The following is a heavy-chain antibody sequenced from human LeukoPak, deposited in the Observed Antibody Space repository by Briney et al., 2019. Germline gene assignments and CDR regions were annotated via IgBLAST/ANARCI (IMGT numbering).Heavy chain of an antibody. J-gene: IGHJ4*02. V-gene: IGHV3-23*01. CDR1: GFTFSSYA. D-gene: IGHD6-19*01. Sequence: PGGSLRLSCAASGFTFSSYAMSWVRQTPGKGLEWVSGISDSGGSTYYADSVKGRFTISRDNSKNTLYLQMNSLGAEDTAIYYCAKMPVSYSSGWSTFDYWGQGTLVTVSS. CDR2: ISDSGGST. CDR3: AKMPVSYSSGWSTFDY.